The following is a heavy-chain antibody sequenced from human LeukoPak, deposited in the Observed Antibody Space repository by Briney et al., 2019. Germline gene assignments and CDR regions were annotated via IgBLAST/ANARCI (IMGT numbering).Heavy chain of an antibody. V-gene: IGHV3-48*04. J-gene: IGHJ4*02. CDR3: ARGRDGYNRFDY. CDR1: GFTFSSYS. Sequence: GGSLRLSCAASGFTFSSYSMNCVRQAPGKGLEWISYIGSSSSTIYYADSVKGRFTISRDNAKNSLYLQMNSLRAEDTAVYYCARGRDGYNRFDYWGQGTLVTVSS. D-gene: IGHD5-24*01. CDR2: IGSSSSTI.